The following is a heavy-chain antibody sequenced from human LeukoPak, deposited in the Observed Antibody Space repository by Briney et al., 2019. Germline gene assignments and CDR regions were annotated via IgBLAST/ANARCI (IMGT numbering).Heavy chain of an antibody. D-gene: IGHD3-16*01. J-gene: IGHJ5*02. CDR1: GYTFTGYY. CDR3: ARDSVGGSGCFDP. V-gene: IGHV1-2*02. CDR2: INPNDGAT. Sequence: ASVKVSCKASGYTFTGYYLHWMRQAPGQGLEWMGWINPNDGATNYAQRFQGRVTLTRATSINTAYMVLNGLTSDDTAVYFCARDSVGGSGCFDPWGQGTLVTVSS.